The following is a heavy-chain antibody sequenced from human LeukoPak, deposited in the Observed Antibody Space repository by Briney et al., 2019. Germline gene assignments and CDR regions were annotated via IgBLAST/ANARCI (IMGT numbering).Heavy chain of an antibody. CDR3: AKDTSITPSGISGFFDF. CDR1: GFSFDDYA. D-gene: IGHD6-13*01. J-gene: IGHJ4*02. V-gene: IGHV3-43*02. Sequence: GGSLRLSCAASGFSFDDYAMHWVRQAPGKGLEWVSLISGDGDSTYYADSVTGRFTTSRDNSKASLYLRMNSLSTEDTALYYCAKDTSITPSGISGFFDFWGQGTLVTVSS. CDR2: ISGDGDST.